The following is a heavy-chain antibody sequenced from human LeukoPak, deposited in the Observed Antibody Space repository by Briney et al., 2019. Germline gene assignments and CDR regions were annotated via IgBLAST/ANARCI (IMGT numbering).Heavy chain of an antibody. Sequence: GGSLRLSCAASRFTFSSYSMIWVRQAPGKGLEWVSSISSSSSSMYYADSVKGRFTISRDNAKNSLYLQMNSLRAEDTAVYYCARASKYYYDSSGYPLDYWGQGTLVTVSS. CDR2: ISSSSSSM. D-gene: IGHD3-22*01. CDR3: ARASKYYYDSSGYPLDY. V-gene: IGHV3-21*01. CDR1: RFTFSSYS. J-gene: IGHJ4*02.